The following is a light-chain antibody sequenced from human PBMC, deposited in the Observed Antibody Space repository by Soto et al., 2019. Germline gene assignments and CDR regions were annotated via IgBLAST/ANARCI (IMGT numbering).Light chain of an antibody. Sequence: EIVMTQSPATLSVSPGERATLSCRASHRVSSYLAWYQQKPGQAPRLLIFATSTRATGIPARFSGSGSGTDFTLTISSLEPEDFAVYYCQHRNNWPHTFGQGTKVDIK. V-gene: IGKV3-11*01. J-gene: IGKJ2*01. CDR1: HRVSSY. CDR2: ATS. CDR3: QHRNNWPHT.